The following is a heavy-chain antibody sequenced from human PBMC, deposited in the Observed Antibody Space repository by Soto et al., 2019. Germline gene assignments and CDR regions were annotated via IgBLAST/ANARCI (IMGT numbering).Heavy chain of an antibody. V-gene: IGHV3-23*01. CDR3: ASRNYYDTGAYYYYYFDY. CDR1: GFTFSNYV. J-gene: IGHJ4*02. CDR2: ISGSGRKK. D-gene: IGHD3-22*01. Sequence: EVQLLESGGGLVQPGGSLRLSCAASGFTFSNYVMSWVRQAPGKGLEWVSGISGSGRKKYYADSVKGRFTISRDNSKNTFYLQMTNLRAEYTSVYFCASRNYYDTGAYYYYYFDYWGLGTLVTVSS.